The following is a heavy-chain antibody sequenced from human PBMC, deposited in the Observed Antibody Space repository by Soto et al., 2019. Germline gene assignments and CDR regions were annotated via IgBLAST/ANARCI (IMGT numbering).Heavy chain of an antibody. CDR2: INHSGST. CDR1: GGSFSGYY. V-gene: IGHV4-34*01. CDR3: AGLRYCSGGSCYGSYWFDP. J-gene: IGHJ5*02. D-gene: IGHD2-15*01. Sequence: QVQLQQWGAGLLKPSETLSLTCAVYGGSFSGYYWSWIRQPPGKGLEWVGEINHSGSTNYNPSLKSRVTISVDTSKNQSSLKLSSVTAADTAVYYCAGLRYCSGGSCYGSYWFDPWGQGTLVTVSS.